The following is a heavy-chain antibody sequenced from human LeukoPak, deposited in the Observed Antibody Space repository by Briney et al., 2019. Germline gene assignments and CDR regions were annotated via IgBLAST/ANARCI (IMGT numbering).Heavy chain of an antibody. J-gene: IGHJ4*02. V-gene: IGHV3-48*03. CDR1: GFTFSSYE. CDR3: ARDRGSYWGGFDY. Sequence: GGSLRLSCAASGFTFSSYEMNWVRQAPGKGLEWVSYISSSGSTIYYADSVKGRFTISRDNAKNSLYLQMNSLRAEDTAVYYCARDRGSYWGGFDYWGQGTLVTVSS. CDR2: ISSSGSTI. D-gene: IGHD1-26*01.